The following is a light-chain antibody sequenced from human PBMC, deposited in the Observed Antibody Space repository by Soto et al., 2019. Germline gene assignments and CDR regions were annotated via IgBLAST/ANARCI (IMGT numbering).Light chain of an antibody. V-gene: IGLV1-44*01. Sequence: QSVLTQPPSASGTPGQKVTISCSGSSSNIGSDAVNWYQQVPGTAPKLLIYSDDQRPSGVPDRFSGSKSGTSASPAISGLQSEDEADYICAAWNDNLNGPSYVFGTGTKVTVL. CDR3: AAWNDNLNGPSYV. CDR2: SDD. CDR1: SSNIGSDA. J-gene: IGLJ1*01.